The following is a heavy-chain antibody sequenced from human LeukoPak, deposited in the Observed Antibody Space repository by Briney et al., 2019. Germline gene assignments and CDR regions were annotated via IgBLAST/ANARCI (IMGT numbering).Heavy chain of an antibody. J-gene: IGHJ4*02. CDR1: GYTFTSYG. CDR3: ARGQQLDY. CDR2: ISGHSSNT. Sequence: ASVKDSCKASGYTFTSYGVTWVRQAPGQGLEWMGWISGHSSNTKYAQKFQGRVTMTTDTSTSTAYMELRSLRSDETAVYYCARGQQLDYWGQGSLVTVSS. D-gene: IGHD6-13*01. V-gene: IGHV1-18*01.